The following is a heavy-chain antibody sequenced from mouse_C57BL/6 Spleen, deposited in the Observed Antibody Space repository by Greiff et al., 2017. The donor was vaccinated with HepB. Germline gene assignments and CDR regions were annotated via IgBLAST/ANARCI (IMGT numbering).Heavy chain of an antibody. CDR3: ARRDYYGSSSHFDY. CDR2: IYPGDGDT. CDR1: GYAFSSSW. D-gene: IGHD1-1*01. V-gene: IGHV1-82*01. Sequence: VQLKQSGPELVKPGASVKISCKASGYAFSSSWMNWVKQRPGKGLEWIGRIYPGDGDTNYNGKFKGKATLTADKSSSTAYMQLSSLTSEDSAVYFCARRDYYGSSSHFDYWGQGTTLTVSS. J-gene: IGHJ2*01.